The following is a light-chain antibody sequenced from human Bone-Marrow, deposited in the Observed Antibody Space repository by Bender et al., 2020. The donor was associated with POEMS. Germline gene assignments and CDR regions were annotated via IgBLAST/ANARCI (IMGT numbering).Light chain of an antibody. V-gene: IGLV2-23*02. CDR3: CSYAGSNTLV. CDR1: SSDVGSYNL. Sequence: QSVPTQPASVSGSPGQSITISCTGTSSDVGSYNLVSWYQQHPGKAPKLMISEVSKRPSGVSNRFSGSKSGNTASLTISGLQAEDEADYHCCSYAGSNTLVFGGGTRVTVL. CDR2: EVS. J-gene: IGLJ2*01.